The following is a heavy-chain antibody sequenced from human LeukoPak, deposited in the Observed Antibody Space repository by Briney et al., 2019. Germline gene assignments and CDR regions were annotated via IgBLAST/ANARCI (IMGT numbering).Heavy chain of an antibody. CDR1: GFTFDDYG. D-gene: IGHD6-19*01. V-gene: IGHV3-20*04. J-gene: IGHJ4*02. CDR2: INWNGCST. Sequence: GGSLRLSCAVSGFTFDDYGMTWVRQGPGKGLEWVSAINWNGCSTGYADSVKGRFTISRDNAKNSLYLQMNSLRAEDTALYYCARDGSGWNFDYWGQGTLVTVSS. CDR3: ARDGSGWNFDY.